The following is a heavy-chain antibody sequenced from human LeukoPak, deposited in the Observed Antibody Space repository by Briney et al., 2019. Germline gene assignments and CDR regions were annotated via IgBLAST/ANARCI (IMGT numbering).Heavy chain of an antibody. Sequence: SETLSLTCTVSGGSISSGSYYWSWIRQPAGKGLEWIGRIYTSGSTNYNPSLKSRVTMSVDTSKNQFSLKLSSVTAADTAVCYCARSPLSFSGGAFDIWGQGTMVTVSS. CDR2: IYTSGST. CDR3: ARSPLSFSGGAFDI. D-gene: IGHD6-19*01. J-gene: IGHJ3*02. CDR1: GGSISSGSYY. V-gene: IGHV4-61*02.